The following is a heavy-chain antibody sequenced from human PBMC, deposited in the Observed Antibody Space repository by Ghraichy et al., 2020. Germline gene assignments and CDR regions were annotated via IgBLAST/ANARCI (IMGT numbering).Heavy chain of an antibody. V-gene: IGHV4-59*12. J-gene: IGHJ4*02. CDR3: TRGGGWLTDN. CDR2: THYSGST. CDR1: GGSISGSY. D-gene: IGHD6-19*01. Sequence: SETLSLTCFVSGGSISGSYCGWFRQPPGKGPEWIGLTHYSGSTEYNPSLTSRVTISVATTKNHFSLRLSPVTAADTAIYYCTRGGGWLTDNWAQGTLVTVSS.